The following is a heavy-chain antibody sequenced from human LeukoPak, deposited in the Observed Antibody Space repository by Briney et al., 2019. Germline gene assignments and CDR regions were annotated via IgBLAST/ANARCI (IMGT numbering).Heavy chain of an antibody. CDR1: GDSLSSSDYY. V-gene: IGHV4-39*01. CDR2: VRYSGST. D-gene: IGHD2-21*02. Sequence: SETLSLTCTVSGDSLSSSDYYWGWIRQAPGKGPEWISRVRYSGSTYTHPSLRSRVTISLDTSKSQFSLKLSSVTAADTAVYYCARHSDRTAYTAKGFDSWGQGTLVTVSS. CDR3: ARHSDRTAYTAKGFDS. J-gene: IGHJ4*02.